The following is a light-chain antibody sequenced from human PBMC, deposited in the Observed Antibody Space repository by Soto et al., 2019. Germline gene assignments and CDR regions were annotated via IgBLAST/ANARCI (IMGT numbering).Light chain of an antibody. J-gene: IGKJ2*01. Sequence: EIVLPQSPATLSLSPGERATISCRASQSGSRSLAWFQHKQCQAPRLLIYDASNRATGIPATFSGSGSGTAVTLPSSSSEPEDFAVYYCQQRSNWPRTFGQGNKLEIK. V-gene: IGKV3-11*01. CDR3: QQRSNWPRT. CDR1: QSGSRS. CDR2: DAS.